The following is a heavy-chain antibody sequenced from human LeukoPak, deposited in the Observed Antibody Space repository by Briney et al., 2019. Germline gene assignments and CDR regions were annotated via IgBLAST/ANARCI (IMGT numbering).Heavy chain of an antibody. CDR3: GRGPGYRSDY. J-gene: IGHJ4*02. D-gene: IGHD5-12*01. Sequence: PGGSLRLSRAASGLTFNTYWMTWVRQAPGKGLEWVANINRDGSEKNYVGSVRGRFTISRDNTKNSLYLQMNSLTVEDTVVYYCGRGPGYRSDYWGQGTLVTVSS. CDR1: GLTFNTYW. CDR2: INRDGSEK. V-gene: IGHV3-7*05.